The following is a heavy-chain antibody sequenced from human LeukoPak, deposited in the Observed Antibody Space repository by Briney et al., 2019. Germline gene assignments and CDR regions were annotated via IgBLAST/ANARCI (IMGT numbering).Heavy chain of an antibody. J-gene: IGHJ5*02. Sequence: SQTLSLTCTVSGGSISSGGYYWSWIRQHPGKCLEWIGYIYYSGSTYYNPSLKSRATISVDMSKNQFSLKLSSVTAADTAVYYCARDPGGRNWFDPWGLGTLVTVSS. CDR2: IYYSGST. D-gene: IGHD3-10*01. V-gene: IGHV4-31*03. CDR3: ARDPGGRNWFDP. CDR1: GGSISSGGYY.